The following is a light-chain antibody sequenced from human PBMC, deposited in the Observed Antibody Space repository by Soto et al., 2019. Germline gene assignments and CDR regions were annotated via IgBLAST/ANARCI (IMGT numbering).Light chain of an antibody. Sequence: QSVLKQPPSVAGAPGQRVTISCTGSSSNIGAGYDVHWYQQLPGTAPKLLIYGNSNRPSGVPDRFSGSKSGTSASLAITGLHAEDEADYYCQSYDGSLSGWVFGGGTKLTVL. J-gene: IGLJ3*02. CDR3: QSYDGSLSGWV. CDR1: SSNIGAGYD. CDR2: GNS. V-gene: IGLV1-40*01.